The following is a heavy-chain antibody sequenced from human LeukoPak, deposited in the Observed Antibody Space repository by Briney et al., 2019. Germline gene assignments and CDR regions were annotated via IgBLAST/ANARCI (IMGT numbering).Heavy chain of an antibody. Sequence: GSLRLSCAASGFTFSSYAMSCVRQAPGKGLEWVAPISGSGATTYYADSVKGRFTISRDNSKNTLYLQMNSLRAEDTAVYYCAKARDIVVVLDFWGQGTLVTVSS. J-gene: IGHJ4*02. D-gene: IGHD2-15*01. CDR1: GFTFSSYA. V-gene: IGHV3-23*01. CDR3: AKARDIVVVLDF. CDR2: ISGSGATT.